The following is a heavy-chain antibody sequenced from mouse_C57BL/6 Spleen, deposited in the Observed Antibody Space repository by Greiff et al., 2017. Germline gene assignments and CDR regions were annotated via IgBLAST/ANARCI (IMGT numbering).Heavy chain of an antibody. CDR3: AKNEGVTTGDWYFDV. J-gene: IGHJ1*03. CDR2: IWRGGST. CDR1: GFSLTSYG. V-gene: IGHV2-5*01. D-gene: IGHD2-2*01. Sequence: VQVVESGPGLVQPSQSLSITCTVSGFSLTSYGVHWVRQSPGKGLEWLGVIWRGGSTDYNAAFMSRLSITKDNSKSQVFFKMNSLQADDTAIYYCAKNEGVTTGDWYFDVWGTGTTVTVSS.